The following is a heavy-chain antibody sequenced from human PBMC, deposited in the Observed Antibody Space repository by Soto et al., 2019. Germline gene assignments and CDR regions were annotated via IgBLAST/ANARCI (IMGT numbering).Heavy chain of an antibody. J-gene: IGHJ6*02. V-gene: IGHV1-2*02. CDR1: GYTLTGYY. CDR3: ASSLSVTIFGVVIIPINYYYYGMDV. D-gene: IGHD3-3*01. CDR2: INPNSGGT. Sequence: ASVKVSCKASGYTLTGYYMHWVRQAPGQGLEWMGWINPNSGGTNYAQKFQGRVTMTRDTSISTAYMELSRLRSDDTAVYYCASSLSVTIFGVVIIPINYYYYGMDVWGQGTTVTVSS.